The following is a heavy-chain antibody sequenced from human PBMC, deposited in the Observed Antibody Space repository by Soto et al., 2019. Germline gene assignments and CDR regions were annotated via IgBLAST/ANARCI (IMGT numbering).Heavy chain of an antibody. V-gene: IGHV3-48*02. J-gene: IGHJ4*01. D-gene: IGHD5-12*01. CDR1: GFTFRSYN. Sequence: DVQLVESGGGLVQPGGSLRLSCAASGFTFRSYNMNWVRQAPGKGLDWLSYISSSSSTIYYADSVKGRFTISRDNAKNSLYLQMNSLRDDDTAMYYCARGGPLAVTTIGDYWGQGTLVTVSS. CDR2: ISSSSSTI. CDR3: ARGGPLAVTTIGDY.